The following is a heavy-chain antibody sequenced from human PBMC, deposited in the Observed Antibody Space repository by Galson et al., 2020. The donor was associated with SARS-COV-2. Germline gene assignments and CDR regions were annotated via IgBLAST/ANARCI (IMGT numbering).Heavy chain of an antibody. Sequence: GGSLRLSCAASGFTFSSYAMSWVRQVPGRGLEWVSGSSDSGGSTYYADSVKGRFTISRDNSRNTVYLQMNSLRVDDTAVYYCAKTQNRGWMPFDYWGQGTRVTVSA. CDR2: SSDSGGST. D-gene: IGHD6-19*01. CDR1: GFTFSSYA. CDR3: AKTQNRGWMPFDY. V-gene: IGHV3-23*01. J-gene: IGHJ4*02.